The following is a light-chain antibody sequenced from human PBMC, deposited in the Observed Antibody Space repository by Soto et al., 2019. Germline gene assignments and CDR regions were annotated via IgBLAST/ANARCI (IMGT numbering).Light chain of an antibody. CDR1: QSVSSSS. V-gene: IGKV3-20*01. CDR2: GVS. CDR3: QQYGGSPLT. J-gene: IGKJ4*01. Sequence: EIVLTQSPGTLSLSPGDSATLSCRASQSVSSSSLAWYQQKPGQAPRLLFFGVSNRAAGVPDRFGGSGSGTDFTLTISRLEPEDFAVYYCQQYGGSPLTLGGWTKVEIK.